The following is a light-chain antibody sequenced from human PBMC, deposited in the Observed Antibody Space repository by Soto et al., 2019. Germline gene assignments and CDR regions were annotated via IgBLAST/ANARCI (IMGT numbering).Light chain of an antibody. CDR3: QQFNNGPPLT. J-gene: IGKJ4*01. Sequence: EIVMTQSPATLSVSPGERATLSCRASQSVGSDLVWYQQKPGQAPRLLIYGASTRATGIPARFSASGSGTEFTLTISSLQSADFAVYYCQQFNNGPPLTFGGGTKVEIK. V-gene: IGKV3-15*01. CDR1: QSVGSD. CDR2: GAS.